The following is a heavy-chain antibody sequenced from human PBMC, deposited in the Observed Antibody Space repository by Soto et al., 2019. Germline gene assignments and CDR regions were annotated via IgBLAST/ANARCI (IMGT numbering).Heavy chain of an antibody. D-gene: IGHD2-15*01. Sequence: EVQLVESGGGLVQPGGSLRLSCAASGFTVSSNYMSWVRQAPGKGLEWVSVIYSGGSTYYADSVKGRFTISRDNSKNTLYLQMNSLRAEDTAVYYCARTLGYCSGGSCYPIPLSFHYWGQGTLVTVSS. CDR3: ARTLGYCSGGSCYPIPLSFHY. CDR2: IYSGGST. CDR1: GFTVSSNY. V-gene: IGHV3-66*01. J-gene: IGHJ4*02.